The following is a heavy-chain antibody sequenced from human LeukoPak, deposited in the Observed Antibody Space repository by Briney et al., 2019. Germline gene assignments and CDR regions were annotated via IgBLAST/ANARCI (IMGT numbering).Heavy chain of an antibody. CDR2: INHSGST. CDR1: GGSFSGYY. Sequence: SETLSLTCAVYGGSFSGYYWSWIRQPPGKGLEWIGEINHSGSTNYNPSPKSRVTISVDTSKNQFSLKLSSVTAADTAVYYCARRATVSHTIDYWGQGTLVTVSS. CDR3: ARRATVSHTIDY. J-gene: IGHJ4*02. D-gene: IGHD4-17*01. V-gene: IGHV4-34*01.